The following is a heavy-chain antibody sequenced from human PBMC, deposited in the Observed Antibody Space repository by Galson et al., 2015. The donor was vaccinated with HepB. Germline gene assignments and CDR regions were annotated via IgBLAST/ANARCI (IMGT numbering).Heavy chain of an antibody. CDR2: ISSSSSTI. V-gene: IGHV3-48*01. Sequence: SLRLSCAASGFTFSSYSMNWVRQAPGKGLEWVSYISSSSSTIYYADSVKGRFTISRDNAKNSLYLQMNSLRAEDTAVYYCARDLNCGGDCFTAEYFQHWGQGTLVTVSS. D-gene: IGHD2-21*02. CDR3: ARDLNCGGDCFTAEYFQH. J-gene: IGHJ1*01. CDR1: GFTFSSYS.